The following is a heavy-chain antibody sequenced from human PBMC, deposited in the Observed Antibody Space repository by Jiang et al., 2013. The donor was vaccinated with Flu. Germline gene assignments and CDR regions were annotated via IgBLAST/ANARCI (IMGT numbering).Heavy chain of an antibody. V-gene: IGHV1-46*01. Sequence: YAQKFQGRVTMTRDTSTSTVYMELSSLRSEDTAVYYCARDLSTDYYGSGSVDYWGQGTLVTVSS. D-gene: IGHD3-10*01. CDR3: ARDLSTDYYGSGSVDY. J-gene: IGHJ4*02.